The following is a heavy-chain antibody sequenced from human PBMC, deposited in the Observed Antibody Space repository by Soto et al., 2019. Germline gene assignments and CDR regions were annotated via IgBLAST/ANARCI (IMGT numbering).Heavy chain of an antibody. D-gene: IGHD6-13*01. Sequence: QITLKESGPPLVEPTQTLTLTCAFSGFSLSTNGVGVGWIRQPPGKALEWLAFIYWDDDKRYSPSLKTRLTIIKDPSINQVVLIMTNMDPVDTATYYCAYRQEYRGSWDSGWFDPWGQGTLVTVSS. V-gene: IGHV2-5*02. CDR2: IYWDDDK. CDR1: GFSLSTNGVG. J-gene: IGHJ5*02. CDR3: AYRQEYRGSWDSGWFDP.